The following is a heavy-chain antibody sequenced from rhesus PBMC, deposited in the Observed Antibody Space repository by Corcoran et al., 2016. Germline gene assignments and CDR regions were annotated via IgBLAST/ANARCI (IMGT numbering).Heavy chain of an antibody. V-gene: IGHV4-165*02. D-gene: IGHD3-16*01. J-gene: IGHJ1*01. CDR2: SGGSSGGT. CDR3: ARAGGSYYYAEYFEF. Sequence: QVQLQESGPGLVKPSETLSLTCAVPGGSLSGYYWNWIRQPPGKGLGWIGYSGGSSGGTYYNPSLKSRVTISTDTSKNQFSLKLSSVTAADTAVYYCARAGGSYYYAEYFEFWGQGALVTVSS. CDR1: GGSLSGYY.